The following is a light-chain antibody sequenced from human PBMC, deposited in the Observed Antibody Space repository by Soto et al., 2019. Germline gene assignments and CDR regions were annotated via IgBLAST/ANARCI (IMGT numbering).Light chain of an antibody. CDR3: AAWDDSRNGYV. CDR2: SNN. V-gene: IGLV1-44*01. J-gene: IGLJ1*01. CDR1: SSNIGSNT. Sequence: QSALTQPPSASGTPGQRVTISCSGSSSNIGSNTVNWYQQLPGTAPKLLIYSNNQRPSGVPDRFSGSKSGTSASLAISGLQSEDEADYYCAAWDDSRNGYVFGTGTQVIVL.